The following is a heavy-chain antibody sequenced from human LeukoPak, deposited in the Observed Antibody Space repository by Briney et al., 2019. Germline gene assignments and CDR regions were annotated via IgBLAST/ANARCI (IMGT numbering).Heavy chain of an antibody. V-gene: IGHV3-30*18. CDR1: GFTFSSYG. Sequence: GRSLRLSCAASGFTFSSYGMHWVRQAPGKGLEWVAVISYDGSNKYYADSVKGRFTISRDNSKNTLYLQMNSLRAEDTAVYYCAKAPSKLVLGIDVWGQGTTVTVSS. D-gene: IGHD6-6*01. CDR3: AKAPSKLVLGIDV. CDR2: ISYDGSNK. J-gene: IGHJ6*02.